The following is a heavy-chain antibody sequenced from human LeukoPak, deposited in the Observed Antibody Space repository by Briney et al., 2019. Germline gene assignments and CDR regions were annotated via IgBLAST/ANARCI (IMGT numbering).Heavy chain of an antibody. J-gene: IGHJ4*02. CDR1: GYTFTGYY. D-gene: IGHD5-12*01. V-gene: IGHV1-2*02. Sequence: ASVKVSCKASGYTFTGYYMHWVRQAPGRGLEWMGWINPNSGGTNYAQKFQGRVTMTRDTSISTAYMEVSRLRSDDTAVYYCARQGYSGYDYDYWGQGTLVTVSS. CDR3: ARQGYSGYDYDY. CDR2: INPNSGGT.